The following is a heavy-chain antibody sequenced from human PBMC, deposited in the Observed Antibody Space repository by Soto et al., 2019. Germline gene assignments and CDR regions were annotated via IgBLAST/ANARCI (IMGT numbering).Heavy chain of an antibody. Sequence: GWSLRLSCAASGFTFSDYAMNWVRQAPGKGLEWVSFISGSSGNSTYYADSVKGRFTVSRDNSKNTLYLQMNSLRAEDTAVYYCAKNPYWGGYYYKGMDVWGQGTTVIVSS. V-gene: IGHV3-23*01. J-gene: IGHJ6*02. CDR3: AKNPYWGGYYYKGMDV. D-gene: IGHD7-27*01. CDR1: GFTFSDYA. CDR2: ISGSSGNST.